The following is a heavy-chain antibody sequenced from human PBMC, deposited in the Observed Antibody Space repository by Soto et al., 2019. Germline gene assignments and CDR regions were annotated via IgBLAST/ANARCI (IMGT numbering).Heavy chain of an antibody. J-gene: IGHJ6*02. D-gene: IGHD3-10*01. V-gene: IGHV1-46*01. CDR3: ARDIVKAIGFGEFSYGYSGMDL. Sequence: ASLKVSCKASGYTFTSYYMHWVRQAPGQGLEWMGIINPSGGSTSYAQKFQGRVTMTRDTSTSTVYMELSSLRSEDTAVHYCARDIVKAIGFGEFSYGYSGMDLWGQGSTATLS. CDR2: INPSGGST. CDR1: GYTFTSYY.